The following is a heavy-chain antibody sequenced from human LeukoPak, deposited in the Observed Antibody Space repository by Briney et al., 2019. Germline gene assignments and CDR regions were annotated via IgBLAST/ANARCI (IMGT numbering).Heavy chain of an antibody. CDR3: AREYYYDSSGLGS. D-gene: IGHD3-22*01. V-gene: IGHV3-30-3*01. CDR2: ISYDGSNK. Sequence: GRSLRLPCAASGFTFSSYAMHWVRQAPGKGLEWVAVISYDGSNKYYADSVKGRFTISRDNSKNTLYLQMNSLRAEDTAVYYCAREYYYDSSGLGSWGQGTMVTVSS. J-gene: IGHJ3*01. CDR1: GFTFSSYA.